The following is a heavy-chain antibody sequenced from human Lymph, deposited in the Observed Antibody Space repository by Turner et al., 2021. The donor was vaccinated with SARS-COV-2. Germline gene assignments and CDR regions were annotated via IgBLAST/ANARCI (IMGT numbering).Heavy chain of an antibody. CDR3: ARGKSPLLRFLEWLLSLDY. Sequence: QVQLVQSGAEVKKPGSSVKVSCKASGGTFSSYAISWVRQAPGQGLEWMGGIIPMFGTANYAQKFQGRVTITADESTNTAYMELSSLRSEDTAVYYCARGKSPLLRFLEWLLSLDYWGQGTLVTVSS. CDR1: GGTFSSYA. D-gene: IGHD3-3*01. V-gene: IGHV1-69*01. J-gene: IGHJ4*02. CDR2: IIPMFGTA.